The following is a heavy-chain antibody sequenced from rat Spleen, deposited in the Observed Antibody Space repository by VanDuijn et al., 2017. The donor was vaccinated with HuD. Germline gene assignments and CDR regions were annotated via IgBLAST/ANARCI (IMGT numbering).Heavy chain of an antibody. Sequence: EVQLVESGGGLVQPGRSMNLSCADSGFTFSDYGMAWIRQAPTKGLEWVASITNTGGSIYYPDSVKGRFTISRDNAQNTLYLQRNSLRSEDTATYSCTIYNNYGGGFDFWGPGTMVTVSS. CDR1: GFTFSDYG. CDR2: ITNTGGSI. V-gene: IGHV5S13*01. D-gene: IGHD1-10*01. CDR3: TIYNNYGGGFDF. J-gene: IGHJ1*01.